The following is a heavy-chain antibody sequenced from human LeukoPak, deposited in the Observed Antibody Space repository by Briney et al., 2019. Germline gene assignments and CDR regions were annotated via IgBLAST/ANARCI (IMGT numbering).Heavy chain of an antibody. D-gene: IGHD3-3*01. V-gene: IGHV3-21*01. CDR3: ARGKMDFWSGYPLFPFDY. Sequence: GGSLRLSCAASGFTFSSYSMSWVRQAPGEGLGWVSSISSSSSYIYYAESVKGRFTISRDKAKNSLYLQMNNLRAEDTAVYYCARGKMDFWSGYPLFPFDYGGQGTLVTVSS. J-gene: IGHJ4*02. CDR1: GFTFSSYS. CDR2: ISSSSSYI.